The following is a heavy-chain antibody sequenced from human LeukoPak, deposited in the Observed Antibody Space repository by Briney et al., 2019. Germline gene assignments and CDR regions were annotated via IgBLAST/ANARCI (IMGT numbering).Heavy chain of an antibody. CDR2: IYTSGST. Sequence: SQTLSLTCTVSGGSISSGSYYWGWDRQPAGKGLEWIGRIYTSGSTNYNPSLKSRVTISVDTSKSHFSLKLSSVTAADTAVYYCARYDTSGAFDIWGQGTTVTVSS. D-gene: IGHD3-9*01. V-gene: IGHV4-61*02. J-gene: IGHJ3*02. CDR3: ARYDTSGAFDI. CDR1: GGSISSGSYY.